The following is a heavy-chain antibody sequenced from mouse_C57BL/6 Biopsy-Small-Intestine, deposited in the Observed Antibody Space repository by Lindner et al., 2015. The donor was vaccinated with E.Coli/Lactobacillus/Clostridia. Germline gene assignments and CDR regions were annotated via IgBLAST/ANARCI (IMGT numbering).Heavy chain of an antibody. J-gene: IGHJ2*03. Sequence: VQLQESGPEXVRPGTSVKISCKASGYSFTDYYIHWVKQSHGNILDWIGYFYPYNGVSSYNQKFKGKATLTVDKSSSTAYMELHSLTSEDSAVYFCSGADYWGQGTSLTVSS. CDR2: FYPYNGVS. CDR3: SGADY. CDR1: GYSFTDYY. V-gene: IGHV1-31*01.